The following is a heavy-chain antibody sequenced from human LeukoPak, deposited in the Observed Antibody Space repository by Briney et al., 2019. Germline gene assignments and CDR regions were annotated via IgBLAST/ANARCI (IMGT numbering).Heavy chain of an antibody. V-gene: IGHV1-69*05. Sequence: ASVKVSCKASGYTFTSYGISWVRQAPGQGLEWMGRIIPIFGTANYAQKFQGRVTITTDESTSTAYMELSSLRSEDTAVYYCARVMDSSGWYSDYWGQGTLVTVSS. CDR1: GYTFTSYG. D-gene: IGHD6-19*01. CDR3: ARVMDSSGWYSDY. J-gene: IGHJ4*02. CDR2: IIPIFGTA.